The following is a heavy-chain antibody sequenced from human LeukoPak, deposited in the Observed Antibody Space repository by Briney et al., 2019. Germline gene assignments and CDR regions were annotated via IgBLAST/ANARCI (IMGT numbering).Heavy chain of an antibody. CDR2: IYSGGST. CDR1: GFTVSSNY. J-gene: IGHJ4*02. D-gene: IGHD1-14*01. CDR3: ARDGLWERGSNLQVDY. Sequence: PGGTLRLSCAASGFTVSSNYMSWVRQAPGKGLEWVSVIYSGGSTYYADSVKGRFTISRDNSKNTLYLQMNSLRAEDTAVYYYARDGLWERGSNLQVDYWGQGTLVTVSS. V-gene: IGHV3-66*01.